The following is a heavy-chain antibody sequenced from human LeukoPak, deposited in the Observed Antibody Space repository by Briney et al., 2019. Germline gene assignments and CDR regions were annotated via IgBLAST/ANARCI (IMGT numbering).Heavy chain of an antibody. CDR1: GGTFITYG. J-gene: IGHJ4*02. Sequence: SVKVSCKASGGTFITYGINWVRQAPGQGLEWMGGIVPMFGIANYAQKFEGRVSITTDESSTTAYMELSSLRSEDTAFYYCATTSVRDGFNYFDYWGQGTLVPVSS. V-gene: IGHV1-69*05. CDR3: ATTSVRDGFNYFDY. D-gene: IGHD5-24*01. CDR2: IVPMFGIA.